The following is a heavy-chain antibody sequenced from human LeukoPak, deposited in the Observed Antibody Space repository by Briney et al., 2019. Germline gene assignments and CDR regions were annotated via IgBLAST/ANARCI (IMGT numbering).Heavy chain of an antibody. J-gene: IGHJ4*02. CDR3: ATRHHSRTYMVPLDS. CDR2: IYYSGST. CDR1: GGSISRNY. D-gene: IGHD3-10*01. V-gene: IGHV4-59*01. Sequence: SETLSLTCTVSGGSISRNYWSWIRKSPGRGLEWIGYIYYSGSTHYNPSLKSRVTMSIDTSKNKFSLKLSSATAADTAIYFCATRHHSRTYMVPLDSWGQGTLVTVSS.